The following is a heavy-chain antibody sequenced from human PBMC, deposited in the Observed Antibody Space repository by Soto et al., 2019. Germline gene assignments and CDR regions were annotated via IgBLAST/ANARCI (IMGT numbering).Heavy chain of an antibody. J-gene: IGHJ5*02. V-gene: IGHV1-69*13. CDR1: GGFFISYD. CDR3: ARISYDSSGYSNWFDP. CDR2: IIPIFGTA. D-gene: IGHD3-22*01. Sequence: ASAKVPFTASGGFFISYDIIWVRQAPGQELEWMGVIIPIFGTANYAQKFQGRVTITADESTSPAYMELSSLRSEDTAVYYCARISYDSSGYSNWFDPWGQGTLVTVS.